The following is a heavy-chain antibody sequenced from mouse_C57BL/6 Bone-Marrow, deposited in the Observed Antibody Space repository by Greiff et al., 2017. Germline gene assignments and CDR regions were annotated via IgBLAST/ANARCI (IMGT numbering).Heavy chain of an antibody. V-gene: IGHV1-42*01. J-gene: IGHJ2*01. CDR2: INPSTGGT. D-gene: IGHD2-1*01. CDR1: GYSFTGYY. Sequence: EVQLQESGPELVKPGASVKISCKASGYSFTGYYMNWVKQSPEKSLEWIGEINPSTGGTTYTQKLKAKATLTVDKSSSTAYMQLKSLTSEDSAVYYCARKETTSLDYWGQGTTLTVSS. CDR3: ARKETTSLDY.